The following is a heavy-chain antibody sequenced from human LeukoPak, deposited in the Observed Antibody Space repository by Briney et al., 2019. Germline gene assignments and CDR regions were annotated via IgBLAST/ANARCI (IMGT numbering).Heavy chain of an antibody. J-gene: IGHJ4*02. V-gene: IGHV4-59*01. Sequence: PSETLSLTCTVSGGSISSYYWSWIRQPPGKGLEWIGYIYYSGSTNYNPSLKSRVTISADTSKNQFSLKLSSVTAADTAVYYCARGRSLYLDYWGQGTLVTVSS. CDR2: IYYSGST. CDR3: ARGRSLYLDY. D-gene: IGHD3-3*01. CDR1: GGSISSYY.